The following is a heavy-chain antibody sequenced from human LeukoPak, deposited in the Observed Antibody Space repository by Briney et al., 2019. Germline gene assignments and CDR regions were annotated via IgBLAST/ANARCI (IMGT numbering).Heavy chain of an antibody. CDR1: GGSISSSSYY. V-gene: IGHV4-39*01. D-gene: IGHD2-2*01. J-gene: IGHJ4*02. CDR3: ARSLAAIY. CDR2: IYYSGST. Sequence: PSETLSLTCTVSGGSISSSSYYWGWIRQPPGKGLEWIGSIYYSGSTYYNPSLKSRVTISVDTSKNQFSLKLSSATAADTAVYYCARSLAAIYWGQGTLVTVSS.